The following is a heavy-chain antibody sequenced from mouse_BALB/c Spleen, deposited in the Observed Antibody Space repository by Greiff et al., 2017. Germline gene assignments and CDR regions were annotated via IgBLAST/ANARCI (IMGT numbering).Heavy chain of an antibody. D-gene: IGHD1-1*01. V-gene: IGHV1S81*02. CDR1: GYTFTSYW. Sequence: QVQLQQPGAELVKPGASVKLSCKASGYTFTSYWMHWVKQRPGQGLEWIGEINPSNGRTNYNEKFKSKATLTVDKSSSTAYMQLSSLTSEDSAVYYCARSYYYGSSSYWYFDVWGAGTTVTVSS. CDR3: ARSYYYGSSSYWYFDV. J-gene: IGHJ1*01. CDR2: INPSNGRT.